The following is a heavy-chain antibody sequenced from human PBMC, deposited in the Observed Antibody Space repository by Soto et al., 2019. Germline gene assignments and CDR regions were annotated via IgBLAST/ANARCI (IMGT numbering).Heavy chain of an antibody. J-gene: IGHJ4*02. CDR2: IWYDGSNK. CDR3: ARGLYSSSSIIVY. CDR1: GFTFSSYG. Sequence: QVQLVESGGGVVQPGRSLRLSCAASGFTFSSYGMHWVRQAPGKGLEWVAVIWYDGSNKYYADSVKGRFTISRDNSRNTLYLQMNGLGAEDTAVYYCARGLYSSSSIIVYWGQGTLVTVSS. V-gene: IGHV3-33*01. D-gene: IGHD6-6*01.